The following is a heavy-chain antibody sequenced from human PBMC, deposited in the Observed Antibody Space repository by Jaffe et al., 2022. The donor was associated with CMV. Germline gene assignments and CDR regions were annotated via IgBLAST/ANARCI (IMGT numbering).Heavy chain of an antibody. CDR3: ARGGRVEMATKKTQQSFDY. CDR1: GGSISSYY. J-gene: IGHJ4*02. CDR2: IYYSGST. V-gene: IGHV4-59*01. D-gene: IGHD2-21*01. Sequence: QVQLQESGPGLVKPSETLSLTCTVSGGSISSYYWSWIRQPPGKGLEWIGYIYYSGSTNYNPSLKSRVTISVDTSKNQFSLKLSSVTAADTAVYYCARGGRVEMATKKTQQSFDYWGQGTLVTVSS.